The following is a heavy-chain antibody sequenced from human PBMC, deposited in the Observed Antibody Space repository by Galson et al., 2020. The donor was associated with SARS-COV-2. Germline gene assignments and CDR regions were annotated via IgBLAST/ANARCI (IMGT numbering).Heavy chain of an antibody. J-gene: IGHJ6*02. D-gene: IGHD3-16*01. V-gene: IGHV3-23*01. CDR3: AKNPWRFFGGIKSYYYGMDV. CDR1: GFTFSSYA. CDR2: ISGSGGST. Sequence: GESLKISCAASGFTFSSYAMSWVRQAPGKGLEWVSAISGSGGSTYYADSGKGRFTISRDNSKNTLYLQMNSLRAEDTAVYYCAKNPWRFFGGIKSYYYGMDVWGQGTTVTVSS.